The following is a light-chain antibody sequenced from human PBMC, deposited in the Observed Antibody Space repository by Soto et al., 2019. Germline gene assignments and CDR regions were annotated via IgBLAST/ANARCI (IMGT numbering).Light chain of an antibody. CDR3: QQYGSSST. CDR2: GAS. Sequence: EIVLTQSPGTLSLSPGERATLSCRASQSVSSSYLAWYQQKPGQAPRLLIYGASSRATGIPDRFSGSGSGTDFTLTISRLETEDFAVYYCQQYGSSSTFGQVTRLVIK. V-gene: IGKV3-20*01. J-gene: IGKJ5*01. CDR1: QSVSSSY.